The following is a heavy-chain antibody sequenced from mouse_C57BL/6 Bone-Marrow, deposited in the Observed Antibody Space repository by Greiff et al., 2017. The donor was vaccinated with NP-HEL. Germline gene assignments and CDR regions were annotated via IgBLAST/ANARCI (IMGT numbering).Heavy chain of an antibody. Sequence: QVQLKQSGPELVKPGASVTISCKASGYAFSSSWMNWVKQRPGKGLEWIGRLYPGDGDTNYNGTFKGKATRTADKSSSTAYMQLSSLTSEDSAVYFCARDGYYPAWFAYWGQGTLVTVSA. CDR1: GYAFSSSW. J-gene: IGHJ3*01. V-gene: IGHV1-82*01. CDR3: ARDGYYPAWFAY. D-gene: IGHD2-3*01. CDR2: LYPGDGDT.